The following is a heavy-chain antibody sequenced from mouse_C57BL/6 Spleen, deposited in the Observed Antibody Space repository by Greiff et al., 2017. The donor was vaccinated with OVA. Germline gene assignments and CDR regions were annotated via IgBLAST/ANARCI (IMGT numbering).Heavy chain of an antibody. CDR3: ARSTGRDYDMDY. J-gene: IGHJ4*01. Sequence: QVQLQQPGAELVKPGASVTLSCKASGYTFTSYWMQWVKQRPGQGLEWIGEIYPSDSYTNYNQKFKGKATLTVDPSASTDYMQLSSLTSEDSAVYYCARSTGRDYDMDYWGQGTSVTVSS. CDR1: GYTFTSYW. V-gene: IGHV1-50*01. D-gene: IGHD6-1*01. CDR2: IYPSDSYT.